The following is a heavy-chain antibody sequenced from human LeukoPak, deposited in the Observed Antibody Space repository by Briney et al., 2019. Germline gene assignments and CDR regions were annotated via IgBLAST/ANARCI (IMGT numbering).Heavy chain of an antibody. CDR1: GYSISSGYY. CDR2: IYHSGST. Sequence: SETLSLTCTVSGYSISSGYYWGWIRPPPGKGLEWIGSIYHSGSTYYNPSLKSRVTISVDTSKNQFSLKLSSVTAADTAVYYCARVSQQLVDNWFDPWGQGTLVTVSS. CDR3: ARVSQQLVDNWFDP. V-gene: IGHV4-38-2*02. D-gene: IGHD6-13*01. J-gene: IGHJ5*02.